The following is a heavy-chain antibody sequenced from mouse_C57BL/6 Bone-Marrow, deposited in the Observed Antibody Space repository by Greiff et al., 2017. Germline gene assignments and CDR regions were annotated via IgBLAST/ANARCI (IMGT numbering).Heavy chain of an antibody. V-gene: IGHV1-53*01. D-gene: IGHD2-1*01. CDR2: INPSNGGT. CDR1: GYTFTSYW. CDR3: ARPIYYGNFLWYFDV. J-gene: IGHJ1*03. Sequence: QVQLQQPGTELVKPGASVKLSCKASGYTFTSYWMHWVKQRPGQGLDWIGNINPSNGGTNYNEKFKSKATLTVDKSSSTAYMQLSSLTSEDSAVYYCARPIYYGNFLWYFDVWGTGTTVTVSS.